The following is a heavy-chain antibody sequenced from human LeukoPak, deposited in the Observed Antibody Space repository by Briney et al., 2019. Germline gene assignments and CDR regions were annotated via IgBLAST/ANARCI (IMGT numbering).Heavy chain of an antibody. CDR3: ARYTDSSGYYPYGAFDI. CDR1: GGTFISYA. V-gene: IGHV1-69*13. Sequence: GASVKVSCKASGGTFISYAISWVRQAPGQGLEWMGGIIPIFGTANYAQKFQGRVTITADESTSTAYMELSSLRSEDTAVYYCARYTDSSGYYPYGAFDIWGQGTMVTVSS. D-gene: IGHD3-22*01. J-gene: IGHJ3*02. CDR2: IIPIFGTA.